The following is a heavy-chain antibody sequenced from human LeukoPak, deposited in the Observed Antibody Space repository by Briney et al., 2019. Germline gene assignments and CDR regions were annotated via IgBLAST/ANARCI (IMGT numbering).Heavy chain of an antibody. CDR3: ARGEIVVVPAAKGDYYYYMDV. D-gene: IGHD2-2*01. Sequence: GASVKVSCKASGYTFTGYYMHWVRQAPGQGLEWMGWINPNSGGTNYAQKFQGRVTITTDESTSTAYMELSSLRSEDTAVYYCARGEIVVVPAAKGDYYYYMDVWGKGTTVTVSS. J-gene: IGHJ6*03. CDR2: INPNSGGT. CDR1: GYTFTGYY. V-gene: IGHV1-2*02.